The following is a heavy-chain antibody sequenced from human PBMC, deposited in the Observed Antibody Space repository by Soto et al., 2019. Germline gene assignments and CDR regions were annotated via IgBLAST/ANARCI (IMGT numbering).Heavy chain of an antibody. J-gene: IGHJ4*02. Sequence: QVQLVESGGGVVQPGTSLRLSCVASGFTFNTFAMEWVRQAPGKGLEWVATIWSDASDKKYADSVKGRFTISRDNSKNTLFLQMNSLRGEDTAIYLCARYLRSGTYRPPAYWGQGTLVTVSS. CDR2: IWSDASDK. D-gene: IGHD1-26*01. V-gene: IGHV3-33*01. CDR1: GFTFNTFA. CDR3: ARYLRSGTYRPPAY.